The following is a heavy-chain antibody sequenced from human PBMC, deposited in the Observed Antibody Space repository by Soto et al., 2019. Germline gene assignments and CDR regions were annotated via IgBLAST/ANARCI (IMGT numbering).Heavy chain of an antibody. Sequence: SETLSLTCTVSGGSISNSNNYWGWIRQPPGKGLEWIGNIYYTGSTYYNPSLKSRVTISVDTSKNQFSLKLNSVTAADTAVYYCARYCNNATCHRWFDPWGQGTLVTVSS. CDR3: ARYCNNATCHRWFDP. V-gene: IGHV4-39*07. CDR1: GGSISNSNNY. CDR2: IYYTGST. D-gene: IGHD2-8*01. J-gene: IGHJ5*02.